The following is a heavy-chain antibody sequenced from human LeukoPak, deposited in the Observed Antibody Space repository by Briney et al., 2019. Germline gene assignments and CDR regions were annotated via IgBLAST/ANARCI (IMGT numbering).Heavy chain of an antibody. J-gene: IGHJ4*02. CDR2: ISGSGGST. CDR1: GFTFSSYA. V-gene: IGHV3-23*01. D-gene: IGHD5-18*01. CDR3: AKDDRIQTRRYSYNY. Sequence: GGSLRLSCAASGFTFSSYAMSWVRQAPGKGLEWVSTISGSGGSTSYADSVKGRFTISRDNSKNTLYLQMNSLGAEDTAVYYCAKDDRIQTRRYSYNYWGQGTLVTVSS.